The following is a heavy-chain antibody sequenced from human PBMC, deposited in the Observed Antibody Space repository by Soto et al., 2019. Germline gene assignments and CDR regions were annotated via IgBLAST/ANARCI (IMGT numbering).Heavy chain of an antibody. Sequence: SETLSLTCTVSGVSISNYYWSWIRQPPGKGLEWIGYIYYTGSTNYNPSLKSRVTISVDTSKNQFSLKLSSVTAADTAVYYCAKYYDSRGYYLHFDYWGQGTLVTVSS. CDR3: AKYYDSRGYYLHFDY. CDR2: IYYTGST. D-gene: IGHD3-22*01. J-gene: IGHJ4*02. CDR1: GVSISNYY. V-gene: IGHV4-59*01.